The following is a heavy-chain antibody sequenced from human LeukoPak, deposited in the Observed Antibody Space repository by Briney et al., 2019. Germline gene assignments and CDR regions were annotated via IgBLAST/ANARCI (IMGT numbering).Heavy chain of an antibody. Sequence: ASVKVSCKASGGTFSSYAISWVRQAPGQGLEWMGGIIPIFGTANYAQKFQGRVTITADKSTSTAYMELSSLRSEDTAVYYCARSGDIVATIDYYYYYMDVWGKGTTVTVSS. CDR2: IIPIFGTA. CDR3: ARSGDIVATIDYYYYYMDV. CDR1: GGTFSSYA. V-gene: IGHV1-69*06. J-gene: IGHJ6*03. D-gene: IGHD5-12*01.